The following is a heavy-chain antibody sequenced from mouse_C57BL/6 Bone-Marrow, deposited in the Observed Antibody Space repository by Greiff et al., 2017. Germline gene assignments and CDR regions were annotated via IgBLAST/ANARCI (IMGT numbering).Heavy chain of an antibody. Sequence: QVQLQQPGAELVMPGASVKLSCKASGYTFTSYWMHWVKQRPGQGLEWIGEIDPSDSYTNYNQKFKGKATLTVDKSSSTAYMQRSSRTSEDSAVYYCSKGDYDGSWFAYWGQGTLVTVSA. J-gene: IGHJ3*01. CDR1: GYTFTSYW. CDR2: IDPSDSYT. V-gene: IGHV1-69*01. D-gene: IGHD2-4*01. CDR3: SKGDYDGSWFAY.